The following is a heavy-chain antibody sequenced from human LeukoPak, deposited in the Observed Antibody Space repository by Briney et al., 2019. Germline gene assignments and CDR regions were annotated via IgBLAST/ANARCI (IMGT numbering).Heavy chain of an antibody. Sequence: ASVKVSCKASGYTFTRYYMHWVRQGPGQGLEWMGIIDPSGGSTSYAQKFQGRVTMTRDTSTSTVYMELSGLRSEDTAVCYCARDKSGTTQGDFDYWGQGTLVTVSS. CDR1: GYTFTRYY. J-gene: IGHJ4*02. CDR3: ARDKSGTTQGDFDY. V-gene: IGHV1-46*01. CDR2: IDPSGGST. D-gene: IGHD1-1*01.